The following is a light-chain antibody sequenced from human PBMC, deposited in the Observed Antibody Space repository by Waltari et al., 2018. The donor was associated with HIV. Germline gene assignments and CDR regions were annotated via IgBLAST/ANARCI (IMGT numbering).Light chain of an antibody. V-gene: IGLV2-23*02. CDR3: CSYAGSSIP. J-gene: IGLJ2*01. CDR2: EVN. Sequence: QSALTQPASVSGSFGQSITISCTGTSSDVGSYNLVSWYQHHPGKAPKLILYEVNKRPSGVSNRFSGSKSGNTASLTVSGLQAEDEADYYCCSYAGSSIPFGGGTKLTVL. CDR1: SSDVGSYNL.